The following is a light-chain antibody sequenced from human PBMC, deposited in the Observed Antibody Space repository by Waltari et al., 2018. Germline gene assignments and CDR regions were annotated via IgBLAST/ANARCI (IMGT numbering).Light chain of an antibody. CDR3: QQLSDYPRT. CDR1: QSILVF. J-gene: IGKJ1*01. CDR2: RAS. V-gene: IGKV1-5*03. Sequence: DIQMTQSPSTLSASVGDRVTITCRASQSILVFLAWYQQKPGKAPKLLIYRASTLESGVPSRFSGSGSDTEFTLTISSLQPDDFATYYCQQLSDYPRTFGQGTKVEIK.